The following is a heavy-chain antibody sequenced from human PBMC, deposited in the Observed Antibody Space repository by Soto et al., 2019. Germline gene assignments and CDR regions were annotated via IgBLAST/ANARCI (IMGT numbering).Heavy chain of an antibody. V-gene: IGHV1-69*13. Sequence: GASVKVSCKASGGTFSSYAISWVRQAPGQGLEWMGGIIPIFGTANYAQKFQGRVTITADESTSTAYMELSSLRSEDTAVYYCARPSQPPYYYDSRGYYPGPNAFDIWGQGTMVTVSS. CDR2: IIPIFGTA. D-gene: IGHD3-22*01. CDR1: GGTFSSYA. J-gene: IGHJ3*02. CDR3: ARPSQPPYYYDSRGYYPGPNAFDI.